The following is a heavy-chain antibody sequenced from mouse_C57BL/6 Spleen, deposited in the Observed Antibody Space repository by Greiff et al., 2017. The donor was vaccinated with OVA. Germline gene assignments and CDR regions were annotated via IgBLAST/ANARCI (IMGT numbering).Heavy chain of an antibody. CDR1: GYTFTTYP. J-gene: IGHJ1*03. CDR3: AKGTPHYYGSSFWYFDV. CDR2: FHPYNDDT. Sequence: VQLVESGAELVKPGASVKMSCKASGYTFTTYPIEWMKQNHGKSLEWIGNFHPYNDDTKYNEKFKGKATLTVEKSSSTVYLELSRLTSDDSAVYYCAKGTPHYYGSSFWYFDVWGTGTTVTVSS. D-gene: IGHD1-1*01. V-gene: IGHV1-47*01.